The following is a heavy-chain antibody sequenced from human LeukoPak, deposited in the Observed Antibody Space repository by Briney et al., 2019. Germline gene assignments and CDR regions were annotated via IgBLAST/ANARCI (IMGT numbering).Heavy chain of an antibody. V-gene: IGHV3-23*01. CDR1: GFTFSSYA. Sequence: GGSLRLSCAASGFTFSSYAMSWVRQAPGKGLEWVSGITGGAGSTYYADSVRGRFTISRDNSNNTLYLQMNSLRAEDTAVYYCAKTRGYSNSWYDYWGQGTLVTVSS. CDR2: ITGGAGST. D-gene: IGHD6-13*01. J-gene: IGHJ4*02. CDR3: AKTRGYSNSWYDY.